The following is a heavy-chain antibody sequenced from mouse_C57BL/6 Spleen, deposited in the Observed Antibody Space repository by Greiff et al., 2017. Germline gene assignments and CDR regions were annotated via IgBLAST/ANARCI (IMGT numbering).Heavy chain of an antibody. CDR3: ARDGSSYFDY. J-gene: IGHJ2*01. D-gene: IGHD1-1*01. CDR2: IDPSDSET. Sequence: QVQLQQPGAELVRTGSSVKLSCKASGYTFTSYWMHWVKQRPIQGLEWIGNIDPSDSETHYNQKFKDKATLTVDKSSSTAYMQLSSLTSEDSAVYYCARDGSSYFDYWGQGTTLTVSS. V-gene: IGHV1-52*01. CDR1: GYTFTSYW.